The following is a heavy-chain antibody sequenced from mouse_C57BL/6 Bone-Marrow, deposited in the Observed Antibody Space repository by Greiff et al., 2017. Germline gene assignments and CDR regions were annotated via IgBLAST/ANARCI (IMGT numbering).Heavy chain of an antibody. V-gene: IGHV7-1*01. J-gene: IGHJ1*03. CDR1: GFTFSDFY. CDR3: ARRFYYYGSSYGYFDV. D-gene: IGHD1-1*01. CDR2: SRNKANDYTT. Sequence: EVNVVESGGGLVQSGRSLRLSCATSGFTFSDFYMEWVRLAPGKGLEWIAASRNKANDYTTEYSASVKGRFIVSRDTSQSILYLQMNALRAEDTAIYYCARRFYYYGSSYGYFDVWGTGTTVTVSS.